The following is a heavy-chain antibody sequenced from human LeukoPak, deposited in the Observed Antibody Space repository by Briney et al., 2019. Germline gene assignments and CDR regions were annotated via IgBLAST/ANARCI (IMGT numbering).Heavy chain of an antibody. Sequence: PGGSLRLSCAASGFTFSSYGMHWVRQAPGKGLEWVAVISYDGSNKYYADSVKGRFTISRDNSKNTLYLQMNSLRAEDTAVYYCAKDPAAGYWGQGTLVTVSS. CDR2: ISYDGSNK. D-gene: IGHD2-2*01. V-gene: IGHV3-30*18. CDR3: AKDPAAGY. CDR1: GFTFSSYG. J-gene: IGHJ4*02.